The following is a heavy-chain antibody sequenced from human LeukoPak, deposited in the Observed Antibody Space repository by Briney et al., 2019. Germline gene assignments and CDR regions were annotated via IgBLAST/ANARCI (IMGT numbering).Heavy chain of an antibody. V-gene: IGHV3-23*01. D-gene: IGHD3-16*01. CDR3: ARNQQLGGHSDYYYGMDV. CDR2: ISGGGGTT. Sequence: AGGSLRLSCVGSGFTSIAYALTWARQAPGKGLEWVSGISGGGGTTYYADSVKGRFTISRDNAKNTLYLQMNSLRADDTAIYYCARNQQLGGHSDYYYGMDVWGQGTTVTVSS. J-gene: IGHJ6*02. CDR1: GFTSIAYA.